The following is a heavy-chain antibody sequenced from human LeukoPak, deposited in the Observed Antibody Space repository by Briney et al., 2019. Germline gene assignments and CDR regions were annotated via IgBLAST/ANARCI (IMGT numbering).Heavy chain of an antibody. Sequence: QTGGSLRLSCAASGFTFSSYSMNWVRQAPGKGLEWVAVISYDGSNKYYADSLKGRFTISRDNSRDTLYLQMNSLRAEDTAVYFCARDRPGVFSVSYYAYLGYWGQGTLVTVSS. V-gene: IGHV3-30*03. CDR1: GFTFSSYS. CDR2: ISYDGSNK. J-gene: IGHJ4*02. D-gene: IGHD1-26*01. CDR3: ARDRPGVFSVSYYAYLGY.